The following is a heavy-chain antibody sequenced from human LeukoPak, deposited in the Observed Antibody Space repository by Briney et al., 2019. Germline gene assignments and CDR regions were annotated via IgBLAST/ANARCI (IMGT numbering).Heavy chain of an antibody. V-gene: IGHV4-59*01. D-gene: IGHD3-22*01. CDR1: GDSFIGSY. Sequence: SETLSLICAVSGDSFIGSYWSWIRQAPGKGLEWIGYIYHPVDTSYNPSLQSRVTISADISKKQFSLRMTSVTAADTAVYYCARRRYFDSTGYNPSHYFDYWGQGILVTVFS. J-gene: IGHJ4*02. CDR2: IYHPVDT. CDR3: ARRRYFDSTGYNPSHYFDY.